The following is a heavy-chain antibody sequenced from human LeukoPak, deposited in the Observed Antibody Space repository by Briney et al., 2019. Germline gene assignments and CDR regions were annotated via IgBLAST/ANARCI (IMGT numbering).Heavy chain of an antibody. CDR2: IYYSGNT. D-gene: IGHD2/OR15-2a*01. CDR1: GGSISNYY. CDR3: ARRRAVPGFYYFDY. J-gene: IGHJ4*02. V-gene: IGHV4-59*08. Sequence: PSETLSLTCTVSGGSISNYYWTWIRQPPGKGLEWIGYIYYSGNTNYSPSLRSRVTISVDTSKNQFSLKLSSLTAADTAVYYCARRRAVPGFYYFDYWGQGTLVTVSS.